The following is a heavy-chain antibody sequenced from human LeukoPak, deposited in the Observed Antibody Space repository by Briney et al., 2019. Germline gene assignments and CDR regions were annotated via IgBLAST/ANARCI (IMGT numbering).Heavy chain of an antibody. V-gene: IGHV3-23*01. Sequence: GGSLRLSCAASGFTFNSYGMNWVRQAPGKGLEWVSAISGSGGSTYYADSVKGRFTISRDNSKNTLYLQMNSLRAEDTAVYYCAKGYYYDSSGYYNWGQGTLVTVSS. CDR3: AKGYYYDSSGYYN. CDR1: GFTFNSYG. D-gene: IGHD3-22*01. CDR2: ISGSGGST. J-gene: IGHJ1*01.